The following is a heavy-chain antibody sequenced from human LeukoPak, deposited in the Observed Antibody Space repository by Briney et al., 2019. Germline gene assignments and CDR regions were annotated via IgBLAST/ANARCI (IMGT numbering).Heavy chain of an antibody. Sequence: GGSLRLSCTASGFTFSSHGMNWVPQAPGKGLEWVAVIWYDGSKKYYVDPVKGRFTISRDNSKNTVDLQMNSLRAEDTAVYYCARLLGSALDYWGQGTLVTVSS. D-gene: IGHD2-21*01. CDR1: GFTFSSHG. CDR3: ARLLGSALDY. CDR2: IWYDGSKK. V-gene: IGHV3-33*01. J-gene: IGHJ4*02.